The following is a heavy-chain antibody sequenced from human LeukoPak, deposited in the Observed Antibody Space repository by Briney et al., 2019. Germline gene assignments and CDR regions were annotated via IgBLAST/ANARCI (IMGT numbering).Heavy chain of an antibody. J-gene: IGHJ4*02. CDR3: AKLAEDTAMVAGPGWSY. CDR1: GLTVCSYS. V-gene: IGHV3-21*01. Sequence: GGSLRPSCVASGLTVCSYSMNWVRQAPGKGLEWVSSISSSSSYIYYADSVKGRFTISRDNAKNSLYLQMNSLRAEDTAVYYCAKLAEDTAMVAGPGWSYWGQGALVTVSS. D-gene: IGHD5-18*01. CDR2: ISSSSSYI.